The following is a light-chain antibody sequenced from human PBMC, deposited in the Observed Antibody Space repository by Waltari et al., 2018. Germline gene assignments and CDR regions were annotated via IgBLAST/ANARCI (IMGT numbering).Light chain of an antibody. J-gene: IGLJ1*01. CDR1: HPNLASNY. CDR3: ASWDESHYV. V-gene: IGLV1-47*01. Sequence: QSVLTQPPSASETPGQRVTISCSGSHPNLASNYLYWYQQLPGSAPKLLIYRNNLRPSGVPDRFSASKYGTLASLVISGLRSEDEGVYYCASWDESHYVFGGGTTVTVL. CDR2: RNN.